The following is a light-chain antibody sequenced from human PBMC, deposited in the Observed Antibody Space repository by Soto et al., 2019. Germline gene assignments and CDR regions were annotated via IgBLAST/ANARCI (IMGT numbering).Light chain of an antibody. CDR1: QAVSTW. V-gene: IGKV1-12*01. CDR2: AAS. J-gene: IGKJ4*01. CDR3: QQGASFPRT. Sequence: DIQMTQSPSSVSASVGDTVTITYRASQAVSTWLAWYQQKPGGAPKLLIYAASSLQSGVPSRFSGSGSGTDFTLTIRSLQPEDFATYYCQQGASFPRTFGGGTKVEIK.